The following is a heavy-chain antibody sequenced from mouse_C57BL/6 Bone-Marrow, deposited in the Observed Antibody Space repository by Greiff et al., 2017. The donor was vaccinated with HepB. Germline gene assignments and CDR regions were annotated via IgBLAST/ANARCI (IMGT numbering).Heavy chain of an antibody. J-gene: IGHJ4*01. CDR2: IDPEDGEN. D-gene: IGHD5-5*01. Sequence: VHVKQSGAELVKPGASVKLSCTASGFNIKDYYMHWVKQRTEKGLEWIGRIDPEDGENKYAPKFQGKATITADTSSNTAYLQHSSLTSEDTAVYYCAPQLPWNYWGQGTSVTVSS. CDR3: APQLPWNY. V-gene: IGHV14-2*01. CDR1: GFNIKDYY.